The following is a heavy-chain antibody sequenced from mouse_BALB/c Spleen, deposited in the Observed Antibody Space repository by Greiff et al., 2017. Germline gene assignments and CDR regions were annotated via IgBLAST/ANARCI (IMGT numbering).Heavy chain of an antibody. CDR1: GFTFSSYA. V-gene: IGHV5-6-5*01. D-gene: IGHD2-4*01. J-gene: IGHJ3*01. CDR3: ARRGIYYDYEGAWFAY. CDR2: ISSGGST. Sequence: DVKLVESGGGLVKPGGSLKLSCAASGFTFSSYAMSWVRQTPEKRLEWVASISSGGSTYYPDSVKGRFTISRDNARNILYLQMSSLRSEDTAMYYCARRGIYYDYEGAWFAYWGQGTLVTGSA.